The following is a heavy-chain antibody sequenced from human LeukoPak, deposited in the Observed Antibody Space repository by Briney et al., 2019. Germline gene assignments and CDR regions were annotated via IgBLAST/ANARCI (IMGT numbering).Heavy chain of an antibody. V-gene: IGHV4-34*01. Sequence: SETLSLTCAVYGGSFSGYYWSWIRQPPGKGLEWIGEINHSGSTNYNPSLKSRVTISVDTSKNQFSLKLSSVTAADTAVYYCARHRRNSIMGATVVDYWGQGTLVTVSS. CDR1: GGSFSGYY. CDR2: INHSGST. J-gene: IGHJ4*02. CDR3: ARHRRNSIMGATVVDY. D-gene: IGHD1-26*01.